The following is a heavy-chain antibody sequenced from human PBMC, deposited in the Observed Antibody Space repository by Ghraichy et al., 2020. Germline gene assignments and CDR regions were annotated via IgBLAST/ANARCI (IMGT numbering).Heavy chain of an antibody. CDR3: AHTWNGAY. CDR1: GFIFSSWA. CDR2: ITGGGETE. J-gene: IGHJ4*02. D-gene: IGHD3-3*01. Sequence: GGSLRLSCAASGFIFSSWAMSWVRQAPGKGLEWVASITGGGETEYYADFVEGRFAISRDNSKNTLFLQMNSLRGEDTAVYYCAHTWNGAYWGQGSLVTVSS. V-gene: IGHV3-23*01.